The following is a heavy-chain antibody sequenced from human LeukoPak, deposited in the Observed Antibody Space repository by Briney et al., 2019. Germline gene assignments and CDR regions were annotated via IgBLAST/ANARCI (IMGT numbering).Heavy chain of an antibody. J-gene: IGHJ4*02. CDR2: ISGSGGST. CDR3: ANLRFAAMGPGFDY. Sequence: GGSLRLSCAASGFTFSSYAMSWVRQAPGKGLEWVSAISGSGGSTYYADSVKGRFTISRDNSKNTLYRQMNSLRAEDTAVYYCANLRFAAMGPGFDYWGQGTLVTVSS. CDR1: GFTFSSYA. V-gene: IGHV3-23*01. D-gene: IGHD5-18*01.